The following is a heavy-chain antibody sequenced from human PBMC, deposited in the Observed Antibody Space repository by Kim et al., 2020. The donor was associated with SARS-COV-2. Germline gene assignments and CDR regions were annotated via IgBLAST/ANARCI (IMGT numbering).Heavy chain of an antibody. CDR2: ISYDGSNK. D-gene: IGHD4-17*01. J-gene: IGHJ6*02. CDR3: ARDFKVKSYGGNSVGFSYYGMDV. V-gene: IGHV3-30*04. Sequence: GGSLRLSCTASGFTFRYYAMHWVRQAPGKGLEWVAVISYDGSNKFYADSVKGRFTISRDNSENTVYLQMNSLRAEDTAVYYCARDFKVKSYGGNSVGFSYYGMDVWGHGPTVTVSS. CDR1: GFTFRYYA.